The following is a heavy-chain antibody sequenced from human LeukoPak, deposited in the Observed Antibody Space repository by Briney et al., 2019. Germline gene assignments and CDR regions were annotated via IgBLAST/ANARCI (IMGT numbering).Heavy chain of an antibody. J-gene: IGHJ5*01. Sequence: SETLSLTCAVYGGSFSGDYWSWIRQPPGKGLEWIGEVDDKGATNYDPSLRSRVTISVDTSKKQFSLKLRSVTAADTAIYFCANGVRSAYYFDSWGQGTLVTVSS. V-gene: IGHV4-34*01. CDR2: VDDKGAT. D-gene: IGHD3-3*01. CDR3: ANGVRSAYYFDS. CDR1: GGSFSGDY.